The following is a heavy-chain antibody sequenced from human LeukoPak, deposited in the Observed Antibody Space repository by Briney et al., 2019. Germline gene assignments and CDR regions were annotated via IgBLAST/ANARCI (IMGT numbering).Heavy chain of an antibody. CDR2: INHSGST. Sequence: SETLSLTCTVSGGSISSSSYYWGWIRQPPGKGLEWIGEINHSGSTNYNPSLKSRVTISVDTSKNQFSLKLSSVTAADTAVYYCARGRDYYDSSGYSNWGQGTLVTVSS. D-gene: IGHD3-22*01. J-gene: IGHJ4*02. V-gene: IGHV4-39*07. CDR1: GGSISSSSYY. CDR3: ARGRDYYDSSGYSN.